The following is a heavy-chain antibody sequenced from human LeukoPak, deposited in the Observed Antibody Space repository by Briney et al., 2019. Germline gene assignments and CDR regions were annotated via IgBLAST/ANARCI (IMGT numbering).Heavy chain of an antibody. D-gene: IGHD3-3*01. J-gene: IGHJ5*02. Sequence: SETLSLTCTVSGGSISRYYWSWIRQPPGKGLEWIGYIYYSGSTNYNPSLTSRVTISVDTSKNQFSLKLSSVTAADTAVYYCARVGSITIFGVVNNWFDPWGQGTLVTVSS. CDR3: ARVGSITIFGVVNNWFDP. CDR1: GGSISRYY. V-gene: IGHV4-59*01. CDR2: IYYSGST.